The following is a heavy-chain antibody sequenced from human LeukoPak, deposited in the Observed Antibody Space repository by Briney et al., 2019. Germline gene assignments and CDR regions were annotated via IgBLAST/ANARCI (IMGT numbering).Heavy chain of an antibody. CDR3: ARGAPPPPYYDILTGYFLQH. D-gene: IGHD3-9*01. J-gene: IGHJ1*01. V-gene: IGHV4-30-4*01. CDR1: GGSISSGDYY. Sequence: PSETLSLTCTVSGGSISSGDYYWSWIRQPPGKGLEWIGYIYYSGSTYYNPSLKSRVTISVDTSKNQFSLQLSSVTAADTAVYYCARGAPPPPYYDILTGYFLQHWGQGTLVTVSS. CDR2: IYYSGST.